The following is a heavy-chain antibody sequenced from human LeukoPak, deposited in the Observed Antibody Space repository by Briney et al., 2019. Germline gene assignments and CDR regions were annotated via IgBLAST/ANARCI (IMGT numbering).Heavy chain of an antibody. Sequence: ASVKVSCKASGYTFINNWMHWVRQAPGQGLEWIGLINPTGTGTLYAQKFQGRVTMTRDMSTSTDYMELSSLRSEGTAVYYCARYCSSTSCYASDAFGIWGQGTMVTVSS. V-gene: IGHV1-46*01. CDR2: INPTGTGT. CDR1: GYTFINNW. CDR3: ARYCSSTSCYASDAFGI. D-gene: IGHD2-2*01. J-gene: IGHJ3*02.